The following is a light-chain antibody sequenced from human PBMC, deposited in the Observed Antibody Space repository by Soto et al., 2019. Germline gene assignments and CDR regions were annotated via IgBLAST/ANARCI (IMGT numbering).Light chain of an antibody. Sequence: EIVLTQSPATLSVSPGERATLSCRARRSVSSALAWYQQQPGQAPSLLIYDASTRAAGIPARFSGSGSGTDVTLNINTLESEDIAVYYCQQRANWPLFGGGTHVEIK. CDR1: RSVSSA. CDR2: DAS. CDR3: QQRANWPL. V-gene: IGKV3-11*01. J-gene: IGKJ4*01.